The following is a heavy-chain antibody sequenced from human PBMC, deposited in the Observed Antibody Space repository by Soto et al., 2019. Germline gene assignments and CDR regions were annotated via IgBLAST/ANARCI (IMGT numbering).Heavy chain of an antibody. D-gene: IGHD2-21*02. Sequence: QVQLMQSGAEVKKPGASVKVSCKASGDTFTDYYIHWVRQAPGQGLEWMGTVNPSGGHTTYAQHFLGRVTMTRDTSTSTLYMELTSLTSYDTAIYYCARGGHVVVVTAALDYCGQGTLVTVSS. CDR3: ARGGHVVVVTAALDY. CDR1: GDTFTDYY. CDR2: VNPSGGHT. J-gene: IGHJ4*02. V-gene: IGHV1-46*01.